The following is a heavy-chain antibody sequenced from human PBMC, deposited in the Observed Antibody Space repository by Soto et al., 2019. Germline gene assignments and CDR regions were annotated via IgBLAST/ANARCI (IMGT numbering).Heavy chain of an antibody. CDR1: GFTFNNYA. D-gene: IGHD5-18*01. Sequence: GGSLRLSCAASGFTFNNYAMHWVRQAPGKGLEWVAFISYDGSNKYYADSVTGRFTISRDNSRNTLYLQMSSLRAEDTAVYYCARGDGYIYGNTFDSWGQGTLVTVSS. CDR2: ISYDGSNK. CDR3: ARGDGYIYGNTFDS. V-gene: IGHV3-30-3*01. J-gene: IGHJ4*02.